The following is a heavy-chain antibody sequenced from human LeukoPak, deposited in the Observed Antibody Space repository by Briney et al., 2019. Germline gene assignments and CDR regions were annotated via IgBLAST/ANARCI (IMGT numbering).Heavy chain of an antibody. V-gene: IGHV4-59*01. CDR3: ARGPGETYYYDSSGYPLDY. J-gene: IGHJ4*02. Sequence: PSETLSLTCTVSGGSISSYYWSWIRQPPGKGLEWIGYIYYSGSTNYNPSLKGRVTISVDTSKNQFSLKLSSVTAADTAVYYCARGPGETYYYDSSGYPLDYWGQGTLVTVSS. D-gene: IGHD3-22*01. CDR2: IYYSGST. CDR1: GGSISSYY.